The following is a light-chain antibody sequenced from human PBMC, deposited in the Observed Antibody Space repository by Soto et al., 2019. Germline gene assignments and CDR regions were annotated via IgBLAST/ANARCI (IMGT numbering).Light chain of an antibody. V-gene: IGKV1-39*01. CDR3: QHGYSTPLT. J-gene: IGKJ4*01. Sequence: DIPMPQSPSSLSASVGARVTLTCRASQSISTSLHWYQQKPGKAPNLLIYAASTLQSGVPSRFSGSGSGTDFTLTISSLQPEDFATYFCQHGYSTPLTFGGGTKVDIK. CDR1: QSISTS. CDR2: AAS.